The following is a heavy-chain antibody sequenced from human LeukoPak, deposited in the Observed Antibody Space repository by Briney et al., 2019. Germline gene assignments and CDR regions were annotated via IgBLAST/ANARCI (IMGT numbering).Heavy chain of an antibody. Sequence: SETLSLTCTVSGGSISSYYWSWIRQPPGKGLEWIGRIYTSGSTNYNASLKSRVSMSVDTAKNQFSLKLSSVTAPDTAVFCCARENSGSYREFDYWGQGTLVPVSS. CDR1: GGSISSYY. CDR2: IYTSGST. V-gene: IGHV4-4*07. CDR3: ARENSGSYREFDY. J-gene: IGHJ4*02. D-gene: IGHD1-26*01.